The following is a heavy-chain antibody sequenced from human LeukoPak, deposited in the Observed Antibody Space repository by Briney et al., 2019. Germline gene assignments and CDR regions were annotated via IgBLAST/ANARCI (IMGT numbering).Heavy chain of an antibody. Sequence: PSETLSLTCTVSGGSISSYYWSWIRQLPGKGLEWIGYIYYSGSTNYNPSLKSRVTISVDTSKNQFSLKLSSVAAADTAVYYCARDYYGSGSYYMGGWFDPWGQGTLVTVSS. CDR3: ARDYYGSGSYYMGGWFDP. J-gene: IGHJ5*02. D-gene: IGHD3-10*01. V-gene: IGHV4-59*01. CDR1: GGSISSYY. CDR2: IYYSGST.